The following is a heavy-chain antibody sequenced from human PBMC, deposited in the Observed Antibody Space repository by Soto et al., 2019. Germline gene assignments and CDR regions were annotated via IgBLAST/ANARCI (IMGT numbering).Heavy chain of an antibody. CDR1: GGTFSSYT. CDR3: ARDLRALNVVVLPHENAFDI. D-gene: IGHD2-2*01. V-gene: IGHV1-69*04. CDR2: IIPIFGIT. J-gene: IGHJ3*02. Sequence: ASVKVSCKASGGTFSSYTFSWVRQAPGQGLEWMGRIIPIFGITNYAQKFQGRVTTTADKSTSTAYMELSSLRSEDTAVYYCARDLRALNVVVLPHENAFDIWGQGTMVTVSS.